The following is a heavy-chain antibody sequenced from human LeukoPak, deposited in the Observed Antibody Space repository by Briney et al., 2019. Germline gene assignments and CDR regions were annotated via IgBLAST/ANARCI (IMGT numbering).Heavy chain of an antibody. J-gene: IGHJ3*01. Sequence: ASVKVSCKASGYTFTSYGISWVRQAPGQGLEWLGWISAHNGNTNYAQKLQGRVTMTIDTSTSTAYMELRSLRSDDTAVYYCARGLPYTYAFDLWGQGTMVTVSS. CDR1: GYTFTSYG. CDR2: ISAHNGNT. V-gene: IGHV1-18*01. D-gene: IGHD3/OR15-3a*01. CDR3: ARGLPYTYAFDL.